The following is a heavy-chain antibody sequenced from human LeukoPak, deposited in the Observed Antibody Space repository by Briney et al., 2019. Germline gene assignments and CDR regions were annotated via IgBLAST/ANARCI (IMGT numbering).Heavy chain of an antibody. CDR3: ASTLDGYKMTSDAFDI. V-gene: IGHV3-53*01. D-gene: IGHD5-24*01. CDR2: IYSGGST. J-gene: IGHJ3*02. CDR1: GFTVSSNY. Sequence: GGSLRLSCAASGFTVSSNYMSWVRQAPGKGLEWVSVIYSGGSTYYADSVKGRFTISRDNSKNTLYLQMNSLRAEDTAVYYCASTLDGYKMTSDAFDIWGQGTMVTVSS.